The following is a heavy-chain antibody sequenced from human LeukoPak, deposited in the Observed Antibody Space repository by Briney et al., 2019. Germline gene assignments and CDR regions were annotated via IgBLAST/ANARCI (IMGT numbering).Heavy chain of an antibody. CDR1: GYSFTSYW. CDR2: IYPGDSDT. Sequence: GGSLKISCKGSGYSFTSYWIGWVRQMPGKGLEWMGIIYPGDSDTRYSPSFQGQVTISADESISTAYLQWSSLKASDTAMYYCARAETFYCSGGSCYLYYFDYWGQGTLVTVSA. CDR3: ARAETFYCSGGSCYLYYFDY. J-gene: IGHJ4*02. V-gene: IGHV5-51*01. D-gene: IGHD2-15*01.